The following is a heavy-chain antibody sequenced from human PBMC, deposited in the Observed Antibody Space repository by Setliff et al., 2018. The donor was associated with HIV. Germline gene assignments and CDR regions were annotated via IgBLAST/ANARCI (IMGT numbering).Heavy chain of an antibody. J-gene: IGHJ4*02. V-gene: IGHV4-39*07. Sequence: PSETLSLTCTVSGGSISSGSYSWGWIRQPPGKGLEWIGSIYYSGSTNYNPSLKSRVTISVDTSKNQFSLKLSSVTAADTAVYYCARVPVVRATFDYWGQGTLVTVSS. CDR3: ARVPVVRATFDY. CDR2: IYYSGST. D-gene: IGHD3-10*01. CDR1: GGSISSGSYS.